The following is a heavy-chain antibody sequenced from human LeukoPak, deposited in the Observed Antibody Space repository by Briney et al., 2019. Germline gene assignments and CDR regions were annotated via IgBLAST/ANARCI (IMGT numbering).Heavy chain of an antibody. CDR3: ARDDYRGVTNFDP. CDR2: ISYTGNT. CDR1: GGSISPYF. J-gene: IGHJ5*02. Sequence: SGTLSLICTVSGGSISPYFWGWIRQPPGKGLEWIGYISYTGNTNYNPSLKSRVTISVDTSKNQFSLQLTSVTAADTAVYYCARDDYRGVTNFDPWGQGTLVTVSS. D-gene: IGHD3-10*01. V-gene: IGHV4-59*01.